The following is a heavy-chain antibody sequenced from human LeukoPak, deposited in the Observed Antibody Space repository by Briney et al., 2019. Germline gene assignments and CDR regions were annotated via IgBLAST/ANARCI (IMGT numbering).Heavy chain of an antibody. D-gene: IGHD2-2*01. Sequence: PGGSLRLSCAVSGFTFGRYAMSWVRQAPGKGLEWVSAISASGVGTYYADSVKGRFTISRDNSNNTLYLQMNSLRADDTAVYYRAKVLQYHLPEPPFDYWGQGTLVTVPS. CDR1: GFTFGRYA. CDR3: AKVLQYHLPEPPFDY. J-gene: IGHJ4*02. CDR2: ISASGVGT. V-gene: IGHV3-23*01.